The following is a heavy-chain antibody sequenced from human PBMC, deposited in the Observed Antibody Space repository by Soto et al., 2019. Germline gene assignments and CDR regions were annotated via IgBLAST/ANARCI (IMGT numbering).Heavy chain of an antibody. J-gene: IGHJ5*02. Sequence: QLQLQESGPGLVKPSETLSLTCTVSGGSISSSSYYWGWIRQPPGKGLEWIGSIYYSGSTYYNPSLTSRVTISVDTSKNQFSLKLSSVTAADTAVYYCARRGGYYTAWFDPWGQGTLVTVSS. V-gene: IGHV4-39*01. CDR1: GGSISSSSYY. CDR3: ARRGGYYTAWFDP. CDR2: IYYSGST. D-gene: IGHD3-3*01.